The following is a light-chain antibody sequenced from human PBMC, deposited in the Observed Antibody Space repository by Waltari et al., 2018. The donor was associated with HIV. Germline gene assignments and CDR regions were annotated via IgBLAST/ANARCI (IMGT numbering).Light chain of an antibody. CDR3: CSYAGTYTYV. CDR1: SSDVGDYNS. V-gene: IGLV2-11*01. J-gene: IGLJ1*01. Sequence: QSALTQPRSVSGSPGQSVTISCPGTSSDVGDYNSVSWYQQHPGKAPKLMIYDVSKWPSGVPDRFSGSKSGNTVSLTISGLQAEDEADYYCCSYAGTYTYVFGTGTKVTVL. CDR2: DVS.